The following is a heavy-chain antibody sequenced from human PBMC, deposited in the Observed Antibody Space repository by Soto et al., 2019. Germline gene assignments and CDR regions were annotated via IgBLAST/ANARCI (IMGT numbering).Heavy chain of an antibody. Sequence: ASETLSLTCTVSGGSISSGDYYWSWIRQPPGKGLEWIGYIYYSGSTYYNPSLKSRVTISVDTSKNQFSLKLSSVTAADTAVYYCARAVVAAPIDCWGQGTLVTVSS. CDR3: ARAVVAAPIDC. D-gene: IGHD2-15*01. CDR2: IYYSGST. V-gene: IGHV4-30-4*01. CDR1: GGSISSGDYY. J-gene: IGHJ4*02.